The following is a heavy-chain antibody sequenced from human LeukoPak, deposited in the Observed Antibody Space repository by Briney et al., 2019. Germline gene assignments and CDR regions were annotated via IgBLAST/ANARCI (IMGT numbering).Heavy chain of an antibody. J-gene: IGHJ6*04. Sequence: GGSLTLSCAASGFTFSSYEMNWVRQAPGKGLERVSYVSSNGSTIYYADSVKGRFTISRDNAKNSLYLQMNSLRAEDTAVYYCAELGMTMIGGVWGKGATVTISS. CDR3: AELGMTMIGGV. V-gene: IGHV3-48*03. D-gene: IGHD3-10*01. CDR1: GFTFSSYE. CDR2: VSSNGSTI.